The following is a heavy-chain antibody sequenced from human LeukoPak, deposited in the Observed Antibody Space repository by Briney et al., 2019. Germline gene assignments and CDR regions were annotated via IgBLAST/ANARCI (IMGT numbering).Heavy chain of an antibody. CDR3: ARDREQLVSVY. J-gene: IGHJ4*02. V-gene: IGHV3-64*01. CDR1: GFTFSSYA. Sequence: GGSLRLSCAASGFTFSSYAMHWVRQAPGKGLEYVSAISSNGGSTYYANSVKGRFTISRDNSKNTLYLQMGSLRAEDTAVYYCARDREQLVSVYWGQGTLVTVSS. CDR2: ISSNGGST. D-gene: IGHD6-6*01.